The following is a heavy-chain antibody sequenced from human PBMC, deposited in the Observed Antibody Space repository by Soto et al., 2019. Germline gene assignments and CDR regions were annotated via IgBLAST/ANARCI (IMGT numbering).Heavy chain of an antibody. CDR3: ARQRYGDSYYYYYYGMDV. V-gene: IGHV5-51*01. CDR1: GYSFTSYW. Sequence: ESLKISCKGSGYSFTSYWIGWVRQMPGKGLEWMGIIYPGDSDTRYSPSFQGQVTISADKSISTAYLQWSSLKASDTAMYYCARQRYGDSYYYYYYGMDVWGQGTTVTAP. D-gene: IGHD4-17*01. CDR2: IYPGDSDT. J-gene: IGHJ6*02.